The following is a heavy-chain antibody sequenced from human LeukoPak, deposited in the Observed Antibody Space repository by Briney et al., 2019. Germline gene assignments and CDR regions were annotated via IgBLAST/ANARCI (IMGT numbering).Heavy chain of an antibody. J-gene: IGHJ3*02. D-gene: IGHD6-19*01. CDR1: GFTFSNYD. CDR3: ARRQAGSSHWSDAFDI. CDR2: IGVAGDT. Sequence: GGSLRLSCAASGFTFSNYDMHWVRQATGKGPEWVSGIGVAGDTYYPGSVKGRFTISRENAKNSFYLQMNSLRDGDTAVYYCARRQAGSSHWSDAFDIWGQGTMVTVSS. V-gene: IGHV3-13*04.